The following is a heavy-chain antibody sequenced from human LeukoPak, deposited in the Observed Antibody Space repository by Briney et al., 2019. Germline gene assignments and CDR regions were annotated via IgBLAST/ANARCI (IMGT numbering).Heavy chain of an antibody. Sequence: SQTLSLTCSVSGGSINSGGYYWHWIPQHPGKGLEWIGYIYYSGSTFHNPSLKSRVTITVDTSKNQFSLRLTSVTAADTAVYFCARENSVAEAGYFDYWGQGTLVTVSS. CDR3: ARENSVAEAGYFDY. CDR1: GGSINSGGYY. J-gene: IGHJ4*02. D-gene: IGHD6-13*01. CDR2: IYYSGST. V-gene: IGHV4-31*03.